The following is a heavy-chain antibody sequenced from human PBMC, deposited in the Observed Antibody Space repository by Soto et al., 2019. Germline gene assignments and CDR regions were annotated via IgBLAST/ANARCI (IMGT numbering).Heavy chain of an antibody. CDR2: INAGNGNT. D-gene: IGHD5-18*01. Sequence: AASVKVSCKASGYTFTSYAMHWVRQAPGQRLEWMGWINAGNGNTKYSQKFQGRVTITRDTSASTAYMELSSLRSEDTAVYYCARDRLAPYSCGPGGDYWGQGTLVTVSS. CDR3: ARDRLAPYSCGPGGDY. J-gene: IGHJ4*02. CDR1: GYTFTSYA. V-gene: IGHV1-3*01.